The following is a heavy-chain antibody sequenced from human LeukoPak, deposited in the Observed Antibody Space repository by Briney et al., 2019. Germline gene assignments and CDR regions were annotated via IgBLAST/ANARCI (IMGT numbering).Heavy chain of an antibody. CDR3: TGYCSSISCSTVW. V-gene: IGHV3-30-3*01. J-gene: IGHJ4*02. D-gene: IGHD2-2*01. Sequence: GGSLRLSCAASGFTFSSYAMHWVRQAPGKGLEWMAVMSYDGSSKNYADSVKGRFTISRDNSKNTLFLQMNSLRAEDTAVYYCTGYCSSISCSTVWWGQGTLVTVSP. CDR2: MSYDGSSK. CDR1: GFTFSSYA.